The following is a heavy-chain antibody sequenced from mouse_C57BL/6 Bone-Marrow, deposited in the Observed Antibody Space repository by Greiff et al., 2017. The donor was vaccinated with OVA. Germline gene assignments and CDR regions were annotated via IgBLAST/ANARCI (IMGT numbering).Heavy chain of an antibody. Sequence: QVQLQQPGAELVKPGASVKMSCKASGYTFTSYWITWVKQRPGQGLEWIGDIYPGSGSTNYNEKFKSKATLTVDTSSSTAYMQLRSLTSEDSAVYYCARRSNWYFDVWGTGTTVTVSS. CDR3: ARRSNWYFDV. D-gene: IGHD5-1*01. V-gene: IGHV1-55*01. J-gene: IGHJ1*03. CDR1: GYTFTSYW. CDR2: IYPGSGST.